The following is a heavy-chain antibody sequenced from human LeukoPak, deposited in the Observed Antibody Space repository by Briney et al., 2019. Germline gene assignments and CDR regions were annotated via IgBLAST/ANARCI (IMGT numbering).Heavy chain of an antibody. Sequence: GASVKVSCKASGYTFNIYGVNWVRQAPGQGLEWMGWIGTYNGNTNLAQRFKGRVTMTTGTAMSTAYMELKSLRLDDTAVYYCAKDRVGAPPGDWEYLGASNCFDIWGQGTMVSVSS. D-gene: IGHD3-16*01. CDR3: AKDRVGAPPGDWEYLGASNCFDI. CDR2: IGTYNGNT. CDR1: GYTFNIYG. V-gene: IGHV1-18*01. J-gene: IGHJ3*02.